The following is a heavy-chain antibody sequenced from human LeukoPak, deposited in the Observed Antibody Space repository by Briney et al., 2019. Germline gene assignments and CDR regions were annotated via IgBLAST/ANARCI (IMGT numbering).Heavy chain of an antibody. V-gene: IGHV1-46*01. D-gene: IGHD5-24*01. J-gene: IGHJ4*02. CDR1: GYTFTSYY. Sequence: ASVKVSCTASGYTFTSYYMHWVRQAPGQGLEWMGIINPSGGSTSYAQKFQGRVTMTRDTSTSTVYMELSSLRSEDTAVYYCARDTLERDGYNCYFDYWGQGTLVTVSS. CDR3: ARDTLERDGYNCYFDY. CDR2: INPSGGST.